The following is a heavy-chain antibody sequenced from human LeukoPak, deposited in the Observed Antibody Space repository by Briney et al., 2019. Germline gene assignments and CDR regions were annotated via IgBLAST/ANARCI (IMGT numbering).Heavy chain of an antibody. CDR1: GDSVSSISYY. CDR3: ARYKKPYCTSTSCYRWYYMDV. D-gene: IGHD2-2*01. Sequence: SETLSLTCTVSGDSVSSISYYWSWIRQHPGKGLEWIGCIYYSGGTYYNPSLKSRITITVDTSKNQFSLKLSSVTAADTAVYYCARYKKPYCTSTSCYRWYYMDVWGKGTAVTVSS. V-gene: IGHV4-31*03. J-gene: IGHJ6*03. CDR2: IYYSGGT.